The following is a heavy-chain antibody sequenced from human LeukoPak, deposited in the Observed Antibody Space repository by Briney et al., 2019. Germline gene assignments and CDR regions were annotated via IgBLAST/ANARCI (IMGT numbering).Heavy chain of an antibody. J-gene: IGHJ5*02. Sequence: PSGTLSLTCDVYGGSFSGYYWTWIRQPPGKGLEWLGEFTHLETTNYNPSLKSRVTVSVDTSKNQFSLRLTSVTAADTAVYFCARGNRRLGYYGSGSRLPYDSWGQGTLVTVSS. V-gene: IGHV4-34*01. D-gene: IGHD3-10*01. CDR2: FTHLETT. CDR1: GGSFSGYY. CDR3: ARGNRRLGYYGSGSRLPYDS.